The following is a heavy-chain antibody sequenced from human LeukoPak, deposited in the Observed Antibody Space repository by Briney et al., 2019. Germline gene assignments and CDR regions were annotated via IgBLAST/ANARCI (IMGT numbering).Heavy chain of an antibody. CDR1: GFTFSDYD. Sequence: EGSLRLSCAASGFTFSDYDMNWVRQAPGKGLEWVSYISTSSSTIYYADSVKGRFTISRDNAKNSLYLQMNSLRAEDTAVYYCARGPPLFDPWGQGTLVTVSS. V-gene: IGHV3-48*01. CDR3: ARGPPLFDP. CDR2: ISTSSSTI. J-gene: IGHJ5*02.